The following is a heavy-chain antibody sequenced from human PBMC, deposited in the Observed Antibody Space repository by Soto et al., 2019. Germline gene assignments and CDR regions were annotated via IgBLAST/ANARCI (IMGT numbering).Heavy chain of an antibody. J-gene: IGHJ4*02. Sequence: SETLSLTCTVSGGSISSYYGSWIRQPPGKGLEWIGYIYYSGSTNYNPSLKSRVTISVDTSKNQFSLKLSSVTAADTAVYYCARGTKYNWNPVFDYWGQGTLVTVSS. V-gene: IGHV4-59*01. CDR3: ARGTKYNWNPVFDY. D-gene: IGHD1-20*01. CDR1: GGSISSYY. CDR2: IYYSGST.